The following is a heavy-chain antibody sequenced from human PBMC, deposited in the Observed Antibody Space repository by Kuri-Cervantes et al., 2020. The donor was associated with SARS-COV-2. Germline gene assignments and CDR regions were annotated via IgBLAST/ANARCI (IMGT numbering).Heavy chain of an antibody. J-gene: IGHJ6*02. CDR2: ISYDGSNK. CDR3: ARLGVAAAGSYYYYGMDV. Sequence: GGALRLSCAASGFTFRSYGMHWVRQAPGKGLEWVAVISYDGSNKYYADSVKGRFTISRDNSKNTLYLQMNSLRAEDTAVYYCARLGVAAAGSYYYYGMDVWGQGTTVTVSS. V-gene: IGHV3-30*03. CDR1: GFTFRSYG. D-gene: IGHD6-13*01.